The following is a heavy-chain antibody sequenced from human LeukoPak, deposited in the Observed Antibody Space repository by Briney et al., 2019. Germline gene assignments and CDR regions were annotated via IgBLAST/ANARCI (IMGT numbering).Heavy chain of an antibody. CDR3: ATAATRNSY. J-gene: IGHJ4*02. CDR1: GFTFSSYE. V-gene: IGHV3-48*03. CDR2: ISASGTIT. D-gene: IGHD6-25*01. Sequence: GGSLRLSCAASGFTFSSYEMNWVRQAPGKGLEWISYISASGTITHYADSVEGRFTISRENAKNSLYLQMNSLRAEDTAVYYCATAATRNSYWGQGTLVTVSS.